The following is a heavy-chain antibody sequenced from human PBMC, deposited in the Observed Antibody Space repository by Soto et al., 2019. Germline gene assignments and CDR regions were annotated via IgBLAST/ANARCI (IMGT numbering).Heavy chain of an antibody. V-gene: IGHV1-69*06. D-gene: IGHD3-3*01. CDR1: GGTFSSYA. J-gene: IGHJ6*02. Sequence: SVKVSCKASGGTFSSYAISWVRQAPGQGLEWMGGIIPIFGTANYAQKFQGRVTITADKSTSTAYMELSSLRSEDTAVYYCARGSIFGVVNYGMDVWGQGTTVTVSS. CDR2: IIPIFGTA. CDR3: ARGSIFGVVNYGMDV.